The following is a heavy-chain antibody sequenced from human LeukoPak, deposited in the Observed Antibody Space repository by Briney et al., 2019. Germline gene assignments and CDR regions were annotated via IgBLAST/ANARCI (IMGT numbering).Heavy chain of an antibody. Sequence: ASVTVSCKASGYTFTSYGISWVRQAPGQGLEWMGWISAYNGNTNYAQKPQGRVTMTTDTSTSTAYMELRSLRSDDTAVYYCAYCYDSSLDYWGQGTLVTVSS. CDR1: GYTFTSYG. CDR3: AYCYDSSLDY. V-gene: IGHV1-18*01. J-gene: IGHJ4*02. CDR2: ISAYNGNT. D-gene: IGHD3-22*01.